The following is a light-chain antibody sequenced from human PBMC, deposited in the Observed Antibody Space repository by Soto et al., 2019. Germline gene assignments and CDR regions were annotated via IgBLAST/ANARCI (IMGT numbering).Light chain of an antibody. J-gene: IGLJ2*01. Sequence: QSVLTQPPSASGAPGRRVTISCTGSSSNIGAGYDVYWYQQLPGTAPKLLIYGNNNRPSGVPDRFSGSKSGTSASLAITRLQAEDEADYYCQSYDSSLRRVFGGGTKVTVL. CDR1: SSNIGAGYD. CDR3: QSYDSSLRRV. V-gene: IGLV1-40*01. CDR2: GNN.